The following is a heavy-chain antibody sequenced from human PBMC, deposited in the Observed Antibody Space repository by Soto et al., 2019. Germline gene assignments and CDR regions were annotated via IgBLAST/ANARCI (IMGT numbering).Heavy chain of an antibody. CDR3: VKSGDNYNLLDY. V-gene: IGHV3-11*06. CDR2: SSNSGSFT. CDR1: GFTLSDHY. J-gene: IGHJ4*02. Sequence: PXESLQLSCAASGFTLSDHYMSGIRQAPGKGLEWIGYSSNSGSFTRYADSVKGRFSISRDNAKSSLYLQISSLRGDDTATYYCVKSGDNYNLLDYWGQGTPVTVSS. D-gene: IGHD1-1*01.